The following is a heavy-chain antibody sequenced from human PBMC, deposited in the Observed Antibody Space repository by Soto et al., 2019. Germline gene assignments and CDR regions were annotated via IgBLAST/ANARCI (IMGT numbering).Heavy chain of an antibody. CDR1: GYTFTSYA. V-gene: IGHV1-3*01. J-gene: IGHJ4*02. CDR3: ARSIVVVTAADY. D-gene: IGHD2-21*02. Sequence: ASVKVSCKASGYTFTSYAMHWVRQAPGQRLEWMGWTNAGNGNTKYSQKFQGRVTITRDTSASTAYMELSSLRSEDTAVYYCARSIVVVTAADYWGQGTLVTVSS. CDR2: TNAGNGNT.